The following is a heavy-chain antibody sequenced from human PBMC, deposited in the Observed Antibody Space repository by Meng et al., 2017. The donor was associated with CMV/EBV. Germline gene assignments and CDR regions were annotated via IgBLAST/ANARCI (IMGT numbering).Heavy chain of an antibody. J-gene: IGHJ6*02. D-gene: IGHD3-3*01. Sequence: GESLKISCAASGFTFSNYWMTWVRRAPGKGLEWVANIKQDGSEKYYVDSVKGRFTISRDNAKNSLYLQMNSLRAEDTAVYYCARDGRDDFWSGVDVWGQGTTVTVSS. CDR3: ARDGRDDFWSGVDV. CDR2: IKQDGSEK. CDR1: GFTFSNYW. V-gene: IGHV3-7*01.